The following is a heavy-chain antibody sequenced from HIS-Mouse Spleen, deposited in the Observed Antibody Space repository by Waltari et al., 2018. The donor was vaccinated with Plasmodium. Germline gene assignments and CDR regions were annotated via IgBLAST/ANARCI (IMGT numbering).Heavy chain of an antibody. J-gene: IGHJ4*02. V-gene: IGHV4-59*01. CDR1: GGSISSYY. D-gene: IGHD6-6*01. CDR3: ARGGYSSSSYYFDY. CDR2: IYYSGST. Sequence: QVQLQESGPGLVKPSETLSLTCTVSGGSISSYYWSWIRQPPGKGLEWIAYIYYSGSTNYHPSLKSRVTRSVDTSKNQFSLKLSSVTAADTAVFYCARGGYSSSSYYFDYWGQGTLVTVSS.